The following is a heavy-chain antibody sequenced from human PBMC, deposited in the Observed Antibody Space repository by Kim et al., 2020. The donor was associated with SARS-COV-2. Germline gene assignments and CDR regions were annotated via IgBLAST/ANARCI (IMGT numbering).Heavy chain of an antibody. D-gene: IGHD2-21*01. CDR2: INHSGST. CDR1: GGSFSGYY. CDR3: ASLARLTYYYYYMDV. Sequence: SETLSLTCAVYGGSFSGYYWSWIRQPPGKGLEWIGEINHSGSTNYNPSLKSRVTISVDTSKNQFSLKLSSVTAADTAVYYCASLARLTYYYYYMDVWGKGTTVTVSS. V-gene: IGHV4-34*01. J-gene: IGHJ6*03.